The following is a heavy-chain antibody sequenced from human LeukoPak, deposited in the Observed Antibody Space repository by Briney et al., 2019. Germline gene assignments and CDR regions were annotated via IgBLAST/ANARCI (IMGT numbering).Heavy chain of an antibody. D-gene: IGHD3-16*01. CDR2: ISSSSSTI. V-gene: IGHV3-48*02. CDR3: ARELRDPKLYFDY. Sequence: PGGSLRLSCAVSGFTFSRYSMNWVRQAPVKGLEWVSYISSSSSTIYYADSVKGRFTISRDNAKNSLYLQMNSLRDEDTAVYYCARELRDPKLYFDYWGQGTLVTVSS. CDR1: GFTFSRYS. J-gene: IGHJ4*02.